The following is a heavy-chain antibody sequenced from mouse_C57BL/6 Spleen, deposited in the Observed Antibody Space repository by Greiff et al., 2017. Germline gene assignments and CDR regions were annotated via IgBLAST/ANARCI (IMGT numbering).Heavy chain of an antibody. CDR2: INYDGSST. Sequence: EVKLVESEGGLVQPGSSMKLSCTASGFTFSDYYMAWVRQVPEKGLEWVANINYDGSSTYYLVSLKSRFIISRDNAKNILYLPMSSLNSEDTATYYRAGDSSGLDNWGKGTTLTVSS. D-gene: IGHD3-2*02. V-gene: IGHV5-16*01. CDR3: AGDSSGLDN. CDR1: GFTFSDYY. J-gene: IGHJ2*01.